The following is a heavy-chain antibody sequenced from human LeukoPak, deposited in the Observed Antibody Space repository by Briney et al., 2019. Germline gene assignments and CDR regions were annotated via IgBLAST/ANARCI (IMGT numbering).Heavy chain of an antibody. CDR3: ARGLIASAPYSSSYWFDP. J-gene: IGHJ5*02. D-gene: IGHD6-6*01. CDR1: GGSISSYY. V-gene: IGHV4-4*09. Sequence: SETLSLTCTVSGGSISSYYWSWIRQPPGKGLEWIGYIYTSGSTNYNPSLKSRVTISVDTSKNQFSLKLSSVTAADTAVYYCARGLIASAPYSSSYWFDPWGQGILVTVSS. CDR2: IYTSGST.